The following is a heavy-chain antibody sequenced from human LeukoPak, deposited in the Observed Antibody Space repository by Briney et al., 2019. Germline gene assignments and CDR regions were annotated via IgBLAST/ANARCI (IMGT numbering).Heavy chain of an antibody. V-gene: IGHV3-21*01. J-gene: IGHJ6*03. D-gene: IGHD3-9*01. Sequence: WGSLRLSCAASGFTFSSYSMNWVRQAPGKGLEWVSSISSSSSYIYYADSVKGRFTISRDNAKNSLYLQMNSLRAEDTAVYYCARQFRGFMDERVTYYDILTGYTQRLSRATGYYYYMDVWGKGTTVTVSS. CDR1: GFTFSSYS. CDR2: ISSSSSYI. CDR3: ARQFRGFMDERVTYYDILTGYTQRLSRATGYYYYMDV.